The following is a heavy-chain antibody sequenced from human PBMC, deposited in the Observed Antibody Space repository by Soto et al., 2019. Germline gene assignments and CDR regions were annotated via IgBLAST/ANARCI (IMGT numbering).Heavy chain of an antibody. CDR3: ARDGGTIGDFDY. J-gene: IGHJ4*02. CDR1: GGSVSSGSYY. Sequence: PSETLSLTCTVSGGSVSSGSYYWSWIRQPPGKGLEWIGYLYYTGRTDYHPSLKSRVTISADTSKNQFSLRLSSVTAADTAVYYCARDGGTIGDFDYWGQGTLVTVSS. CDR2: LYYTGRT. D-gene: IGHD1-26*01. V-gene: IGHV4-61*01.